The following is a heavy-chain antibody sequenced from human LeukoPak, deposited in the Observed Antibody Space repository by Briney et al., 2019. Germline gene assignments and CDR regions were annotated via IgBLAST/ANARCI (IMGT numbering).Heavy chain of an antibody. Sequence: GGSLRLSCAASGFSFSSFAMTWVRQAPGKGLEWVSSITGGHYPTYNTDSVKGRFTISRDNSKNTLYLQMNSLRADDTAVYYCTKDPNGDCVGAFDPWGQGTLVTVSS. J-gene: IGHJ5*02. CDR1: GFSFSSFA. D-gene: IGHD2-21*02. CDR3: TKDPNGDCVGAFDP. CDR2: ITGGHYPT. V-gene: IGHV3-23*01.